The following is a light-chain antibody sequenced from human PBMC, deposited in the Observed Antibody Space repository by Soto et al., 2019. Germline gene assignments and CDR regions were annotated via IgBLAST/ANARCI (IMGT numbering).Light chain of an antibody. CDR1: QSINTW. J-gene: IGKJ3*01. V-gene: IGKV1-5*03. CDR2: RAS. Sequence: DIQMTQSPSTLSASVGDRVTITCRASQSINTWLAWYQQKPGKAPKLLIYRASSLESGVPSRFSGSGSGTEFTLTISSPQPDDFSTYYCQQYDTYSGTFGPGTKVDIK. CDR3: QQYDTYSGT.